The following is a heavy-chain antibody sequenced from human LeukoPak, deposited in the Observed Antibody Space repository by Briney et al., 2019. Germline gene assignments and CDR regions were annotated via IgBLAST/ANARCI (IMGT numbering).Heavy chain of an antibody. CDR1: GGSISSYY. V-gene: IGHV4-4*07. CDR2: IYTSGST. CDR3: ARDQVGDPGVIVGAARVYNWFDP. D-gene: IGHD1-26*01. J-gene: IGHJ5*02. Sequence: SETLSLTCTVSGGSISSYYWSWIRQPAGKGLEWIGRIYTSGSTNYNPSLKSRVTMSVDTSKNQFSLKLSSVTAADTAVYYCARDQVGDPGVIVGAARVYNWFDPWGQGTLVTVSS.